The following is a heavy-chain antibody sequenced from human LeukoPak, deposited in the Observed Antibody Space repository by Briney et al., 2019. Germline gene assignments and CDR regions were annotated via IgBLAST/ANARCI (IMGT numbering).Heavy chain of an antibody. V-gene: IGHV1-46*01. CDR2: INPSGGST. Sequence: GASVNVSCKSSVYTFTSYYMHCVRPAPGQGLEWGGVINPSGGSTSYAQKFQGRVTMNKDTSTSSVYMELSSVKAEATAVYSCARDAAAGTGYFDYWGQGTLVTVSS. J-gene: IGHJ4*02. D-gene: IGHD6-13*01. CDR3: ARDAAAGTGYFDY. CDR1: VYTFTSYY.